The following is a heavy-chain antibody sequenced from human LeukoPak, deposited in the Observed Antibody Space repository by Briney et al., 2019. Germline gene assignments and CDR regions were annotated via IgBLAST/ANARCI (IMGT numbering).Heavy chain of an antibody. CDR2: INPNSGDT. D-gene: IGHD4-17*01. CDR3: ARPLDYGDYL. Sequence: GASVKVSCKASGYTFTGYYVHWVRQAPGQGREWMGWINPNSGDTHYAQNFQGRVTMTRDTSISTAYMELSRLRSDNTAVYYCARPLDYGDYLWGQGTLVTVSS. J-gene: IGHJ5*02. CDR1: GYTFTGYY. V-gene: IGHV1-2*02.